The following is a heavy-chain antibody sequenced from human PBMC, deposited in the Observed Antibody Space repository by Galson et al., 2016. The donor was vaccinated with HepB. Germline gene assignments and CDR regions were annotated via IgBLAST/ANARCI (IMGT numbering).Heavy chain of an antibody. Sequence: PALVKPTQTLTLTCSFSGFSLTTTHMCVSWTRQPPGKALEWLALIDWRNDKYYSTSLKTRLTISKDTSTNQVVLTMTNMDPVDTATYYCARTVLTGRSSGTDFDFWGQGILVTVSS. CDR1: GFSLTTTHMC. CDR3: ARTVLTGRSSGTDFDF. D-gene: IGHD6-13*01. CDR2: IDWRNDK. V-gene: IGHV2-70*01. J-gene: IGHJ4*02.